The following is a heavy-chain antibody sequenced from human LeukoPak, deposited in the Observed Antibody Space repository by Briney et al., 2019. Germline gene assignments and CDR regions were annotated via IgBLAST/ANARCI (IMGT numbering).Heavy chain of an antibody. Sequence: GGSLRLSCAASGFTFSSYGMHWVRQAPGKGLEWVAVIWYDGSNKYYADSVKGRFTISRDNSKNTLYLQMNILRAEDTAVYYCARKGRTAARRGVFDYWGQGTLVTVSS. V-gene: IGHV3-33*01. J-gene: IGHJ4*02. CDR3: ARKGRTAARRGVFDY. D-gene: IGHD6-6*01. CDR1: GFTFSSYG. CDR2: IWYDGSNK.